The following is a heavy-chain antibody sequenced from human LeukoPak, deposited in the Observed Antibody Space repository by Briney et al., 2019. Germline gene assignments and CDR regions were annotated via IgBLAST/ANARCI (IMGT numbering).Heavy chain of an antibody. CDR2: INPSGGST. CDR1: GYTFTSYY. D-gene: IGHD1-26*01. V-gene: IGHV1-46*01. J-gene: IGHJ6*02. Sequence: ASVKVSCKASGYTFTSYYMHWVRQAPGQGLEWMGIINPSGGSTSYAQKFQGRVTMTRDTSTSTVYMELSSLRSEDTAVYYCARDRELSPPLYGMDVWGQGTTATVSS. CDR3: ARDRELSPPLYGMDV.